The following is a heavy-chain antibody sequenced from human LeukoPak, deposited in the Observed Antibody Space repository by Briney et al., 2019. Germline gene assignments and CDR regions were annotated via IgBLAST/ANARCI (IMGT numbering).Heavy chain of an antibody. Sequence: GGSLRLSCAASGFTFSSYSMNWVRQAPGKGLEWVSYISSSSSTIYYADSVKGRFTISRDNAKNSLYLQMNSLRAEDTAVYYCARKFGGNYGYFDYWGQGPLVTVSS. D-gene: IGHD4-23*01. J-gene: IGHJ4*02. V-gene: IGHV3-48*01. CDR2: ISSSSSTI. CDR3: ARKFGGNYGYFDY. CDR1: GFTFSSYS.